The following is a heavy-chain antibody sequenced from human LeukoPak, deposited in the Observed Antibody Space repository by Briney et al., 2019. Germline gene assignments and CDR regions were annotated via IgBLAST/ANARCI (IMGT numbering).Heavy chain of an antibody. CDR3: ARDLVVTSGY. Sequence: GGSLRLSCAASGFTFSSYAMHWVRQAPGEGLVWVSRINGDGSSTTYADSVKGRFTISRDNAKNTLYLQMNGLRAEDTAVYYCARDLVVTSGYWGQGTLVTVSS. CDR1: GFTFSSYA. D-gene: IGHD2-2*01. CDR2: INGDGSST. J-gene: IGHJ4*02. V-gene: IGHV3-74*01.